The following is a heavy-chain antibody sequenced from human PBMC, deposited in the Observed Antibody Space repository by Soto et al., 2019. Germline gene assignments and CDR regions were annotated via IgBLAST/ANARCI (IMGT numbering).Heavy chain of an antibody. CDR3: ARSPWFGEPRSAFDI. Sequence: GGSLRLSCAASGVTFSSYWMSWVRQAPGKGLEWVANIKQDGGEKYYVDSVKGRFTISRDNAKNSLYLQMNSLRAEDTAVYYCARSPWFGEPRSAFDIWGQGTMVTVSS. CDR2: IKQDGGEK. CDR1: GVTFSSYW. J-gene: IGHJ3*02. D-gene: IGHD3-10*01. V-gene: IGHV3-7*01.